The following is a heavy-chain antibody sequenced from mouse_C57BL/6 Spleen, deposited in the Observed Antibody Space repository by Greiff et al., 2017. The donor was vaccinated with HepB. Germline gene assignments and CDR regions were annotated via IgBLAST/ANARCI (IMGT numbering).Heavy chain of an antibody. CDR2: ISDGGSYT. V-gene: IGHV5-4*01. CDR1: GFTFSSYA. CDR3: ARDNYEGYFDY. D-gene: IGHD2-4*01. J-gene: IGHJ2*01. Sequence: EVKLVESGGGLVKPGGSPKLSCAASGFTFSSYAMSWVRQTPEKRLEWVATISDGGSYTYYPDNVKGRFTISRDNAKNNLYLQMSHLKSEDTAMYYCARDNYEGYFDYWGQGTTLTVSS.